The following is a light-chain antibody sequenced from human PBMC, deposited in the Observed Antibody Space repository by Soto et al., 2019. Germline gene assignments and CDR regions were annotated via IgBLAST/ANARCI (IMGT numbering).Light chain of an antibody. J-gene: IGKJ4*01. CDR3: QQYHDWPRT. Sequence: DIVMTQSPATLSVSPGERATLSCRASQSISTNLAWYQHKPGQAPKLLIYYASTRATGVPVTFSGSGSGTEFTLTISSLQSEDSALYYCQQYHDWPRTFGGGTKVEIK. CDR1: QSISTN. CDR2: YAS. V-gene: IGKV3-15*01.